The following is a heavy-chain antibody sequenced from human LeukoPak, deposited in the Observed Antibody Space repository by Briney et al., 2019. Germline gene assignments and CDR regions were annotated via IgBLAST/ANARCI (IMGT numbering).Heavy chain of an antibody. J-gene: IGHJ4*02. CDR1: GYSISSGYY. V-gene: IGHV4-38-2*02. Sequence: SETLSLTCTVSGYSISSGYYWGWIRQPPGKGLEWIGSIYHSGSTYYNPSLKSRVTISVDTSKNQFSLKLSSVTAADTAVYYCARKGYSSSPLFDYWGQGTLVTVSS. CDR2: IYHSGST. D-gene: IGHD6-13*01. CDR3: ARKGYSSSPLFDY.